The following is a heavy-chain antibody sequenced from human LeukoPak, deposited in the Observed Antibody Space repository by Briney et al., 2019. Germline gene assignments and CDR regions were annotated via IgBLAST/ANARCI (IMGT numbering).Heavy chain of an antibody. CDR2: ISTTSSYR. J-gene: IGHJ4*02. CDR1: GFTFSDYY. CDR3: AKDASRYYDSTGSPGY. D-gene: IGHD3-22*01. Sequence: GGSLRLSCAASGFTFSDYYMSWIRQAPGKGLEWISYISTTSSYRNYTDSVKGRFTISRDNAKNSLYLQMNSLRAEDTAIYYCAKDASRYYDSTGSPGYWGQGTLVTVSS. V-gene: IGHV3-11*05.